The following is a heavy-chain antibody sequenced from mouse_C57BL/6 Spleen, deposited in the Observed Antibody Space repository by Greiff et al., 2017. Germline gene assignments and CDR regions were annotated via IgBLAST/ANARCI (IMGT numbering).Heavy chain of an antibody. CDR3: ASGQLRLRAY. V-gene: IGHV3-6*01. CDR1: GYSITSGYY. CDR2: ISYDGSN. J-gene: IGHJ3*01. D-gene: IGHD3-2*02. Sequence: EVQLQESGPGLVKPSQSLSLTCSVTGYSITSGYYWNWIRQFPGNKLEWMGYISYDGSNNYNPSLKNRISITRDTSKNQFFLKLNSVTTEDTATYYCASGQLRLRAYWGQGTLVTVSA.